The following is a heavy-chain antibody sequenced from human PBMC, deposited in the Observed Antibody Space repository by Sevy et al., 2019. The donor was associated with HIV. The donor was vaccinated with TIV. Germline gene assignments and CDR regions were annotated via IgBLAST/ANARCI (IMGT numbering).Heavy chain of an antibody. Sequence: GGSLRLSCAASGFTFSNYGIRWVRQAPGKGLEWVAVIWYDGSNKYYADSVKGRFTISRDNSKNTVYLQMNSLRAEDTAVYYCARGGGLDILTGNPWGQGTLVTVSS. CDR3: ARGGGLDILTGNP. CDR2: IWYDGSNK. J-gene: IGHJ5*02. D-gene: IGHD3-9*01. V-gene: IGHV3-33*01. CDR1: GFTFSNYG.